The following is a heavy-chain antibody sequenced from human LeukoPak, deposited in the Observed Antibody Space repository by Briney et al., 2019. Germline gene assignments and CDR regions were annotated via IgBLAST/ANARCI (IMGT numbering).Heavy chain of an antibody. CDR1: GGLISSNPFF. CDR2: IFYTGSI. Sequence: SETLSLTCSVSGGLISSNPFFWGWVRQPPGKGLEWIGSIFYTGSIYYNPSLKSRVTFFEDSSKNQFSLQLSPVTAADTAVYYCARGRGYDPVVFYFDSWGQGNLVIVSS. D-gene: IGHD1-1*01. J-gene: IGHJ4*02. V-gene: IGHV4-39*07. CDR3: ARGRGYDPVVFYFDS.